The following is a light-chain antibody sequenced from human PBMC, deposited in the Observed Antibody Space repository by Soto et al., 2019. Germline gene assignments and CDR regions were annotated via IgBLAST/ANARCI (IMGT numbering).Light chain of an antibody. Sequence: DIQMTQSPSSLSASVGDRVTITCRAKESVSSYVNWYPQKPGKAPKLLIYAASSLQSGVPARFSGSGSVTDFTLTISGLQPEDFATYYCHQSYSKWTFGQGTQVEIK. CDR3: HQSYSKWT. V-gene: IGKV1-39*01. J-gene: IGKJ1*01. CDR2: AAS. CDR1: ESVSSY.